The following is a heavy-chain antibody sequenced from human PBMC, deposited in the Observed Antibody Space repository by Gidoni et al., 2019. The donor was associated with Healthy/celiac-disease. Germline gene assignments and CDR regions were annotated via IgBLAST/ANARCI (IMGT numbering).Heavy chain of an antibody. CDR1: GGTFSSTA. CDR2: IIPILCIA. J-gene: IGHJ3*02. D-gene: IGHD2-2*01. V-gene: IGHV1-69*04. CDR3: ARDDPPGCSSTSCSPTHDAFDI. Sequence: QVQLVQSGAEVKKPGSSVKVYCKAAGGTFSSTAMSRVRQAPGQGLAWKGRIIPILCIANYAPTFQGRVTIPADKSTSTAYMELSSLRSEDTAVYYCARDDPPGCSSTSCSPTHDAFDIWGQGTMVTVSS.